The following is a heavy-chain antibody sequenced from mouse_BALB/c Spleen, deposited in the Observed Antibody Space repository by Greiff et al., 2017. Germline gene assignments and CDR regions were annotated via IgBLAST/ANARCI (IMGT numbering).Heavy chain of an antibody. V-gene: IGHV2-9-2*01. CDR3: VRGDGYHYAMDY. CDR2: IWTGGGT. D-gene: IGHD2-3*01. J-gene: IGHJ4*01. CDR1: GFSLTSYD. Sequence: QVQLKESGPGLVAPSQSLSITCTVSGFSLTSYDISWIRQPPGKGLEWLGVIWTGGGTNYNSAFMSRLSISKDNSKSQVFLKMNSLQTDDTAIYYCVRGDGYHYAMDYWGQGTSVTVSS.